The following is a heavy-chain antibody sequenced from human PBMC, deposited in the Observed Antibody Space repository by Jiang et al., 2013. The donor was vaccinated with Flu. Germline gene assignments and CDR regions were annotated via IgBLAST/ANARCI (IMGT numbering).Heavy chain of an antibody. V-gene: IGHV5-10-1*01. Sequence: GAEVKKPGESLRISCKDSGYSFTNYWISWVRQKPGKGLEWMGSIDPGDSYTNYRPSLQGHVIISADMSINTTYLHLSSLEASDTAMYYCGRHTDWNFVFWGQGTLVTVSS. CDR1: GYSFTNYW. CDR2: IDPGDSYT. CDR3: GRHTDWNFVF. D-gene: IGHD1-1*01. J-gene: IGHJ4*02.